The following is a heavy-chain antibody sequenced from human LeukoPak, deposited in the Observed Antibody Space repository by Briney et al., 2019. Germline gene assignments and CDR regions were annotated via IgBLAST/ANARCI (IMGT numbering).Heavy chain of an antibody. CDR1: GFSFSSYG. V-gene: IGHV3-23*01. CDR3: ARRLASRNFDT. Sequence: GGSLRLSCAGSGFSFSSYGMSWVRQAPGKGLEWVSAVSPGGTLTIYADSVKGRFTISRDNSKNTLYLQMNSLRAEDTAVYFCARRLASRNFDTWGQGTLVTVSS. D-gene: IGHD6-19*01. CDR2: VSPGGTLT. J-gene: IGHJ4*02.